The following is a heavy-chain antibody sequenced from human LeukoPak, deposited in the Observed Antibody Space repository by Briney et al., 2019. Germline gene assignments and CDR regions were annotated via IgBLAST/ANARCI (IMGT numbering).Heavy chain of an antibody. Sequence: KPSETLSLTCTVSGGSISIYYWSWIRQPPGKGLEWIGYIYYSGSTNYNPSLKSRVTISVDTSKNQFSLKLSSVTAADTAVYYCASKYCGGDCYAWYYGMDVWGQGTTVTVSS. J-gene: IGHJ6*02. CDR1: GGSISIYY. CDR3: ASKYCGGDCYAWYYGMDV. V-gene: IGHV4-59*01. CDR2: IYYSGST. D-gene: IGHD2-21*02.